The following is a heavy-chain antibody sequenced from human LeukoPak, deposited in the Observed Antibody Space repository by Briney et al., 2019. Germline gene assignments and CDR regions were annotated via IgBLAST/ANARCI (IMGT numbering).Heavy chain of an antibody. J-gene: IGHJ4*02. CDR2: IYTSGST. Sequence: KPSETLSLTCTVSGGSISSYYWSWIRQPAGKGLEWIGRIYTSGSTNYNPSLKSRVTMSVDTSKNQFSLKLSSVTAADTAVYYCAREVVCSSTSCLAFDYWGQGTLVTVSS. V-gene: IGHV4-4*07. D-gene: IGHD2-2*01. CDR1: GGSISSYY. CDR3: AREVVCSSTSCLAFDY.